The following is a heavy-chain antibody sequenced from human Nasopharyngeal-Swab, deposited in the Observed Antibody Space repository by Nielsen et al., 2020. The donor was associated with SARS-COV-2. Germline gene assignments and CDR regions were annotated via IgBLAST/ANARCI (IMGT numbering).Heavy chain of an antibody. J-gene: IGHJ4*02. CDR1: GFSFSTYT. Sequence: GGSLRLSCAASGFSFSTYTMNWVRQAPGKGLEWLSSISSDSGAKYHAGSVKGRFTISRDNAKNSLYLEMNSLRAEDTAVYYCLRGNRRDYWGPGTLVSVSS. CDR3: LRGNRRDY. D-gene: IGHD2/OR15-2a*01. CDR2: ISSDSGAK. V-gene: IGHV3-21*01.